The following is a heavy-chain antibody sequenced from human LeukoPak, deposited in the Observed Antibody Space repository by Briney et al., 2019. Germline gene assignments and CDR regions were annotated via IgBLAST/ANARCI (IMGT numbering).Heavy chain of an antibody. D-gene: IGHD6-19*01. V-gene: IGHV1-69*05. Sequence: GSSVKVSCTASGGTFSSYAISWVRQAPGQGLEWMGGIIPIFGTANYAQKLQGRVTMTTDTSTSTAYMELRSLRSDDTAVYYCARDPAIAVAGTTGMDVWGQGTTVTVSS. CDR2: IIPIFGTA. J-gene: IGHJ6*02. CDR3: ARDPAIAVAGTTGMDV. CDR1: GGTFSSYA.